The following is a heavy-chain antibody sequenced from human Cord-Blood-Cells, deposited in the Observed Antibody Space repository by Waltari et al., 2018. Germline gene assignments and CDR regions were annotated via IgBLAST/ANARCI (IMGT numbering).Heavy chain of an antibody. CDR3: ARVVSDDFWSGYYVDY. D-gene: IGHD3-3*01. V-gene: IGHV4-61*09. CDR2: IYTSGST. J-gene: IGHJ4*02. CDR1: GGSISRGSNY. Sequence: QVQLPESGPGLVTPSQNLSLTCTVSGGSISRGSNYWSWIRQPAGKGLEWIGYIYTSGSTNYNPSLKSRVTISVDTSKNQFSLKLSSVTAADTAVYYCARVVSDDFWSGYYVDYWGQGTLVTVSS.